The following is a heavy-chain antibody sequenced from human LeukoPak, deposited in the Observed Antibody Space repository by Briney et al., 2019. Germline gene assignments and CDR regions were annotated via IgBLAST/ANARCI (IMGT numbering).Heavy chain of an antibody. V-gene: IGHV4-31*03. J-gene: IGHJ3*02. CDR2: IYYSGST. D-gene: IGHD4/OR15-4a*01. CDR1: GGSISSGGYY. CDR3: ARVRVLKGAFDI. Sequence: SSETLSLTCTVSGGSISSGGYYWSWIRQHPGKGLEWIGYIYYSGSTYYNPSLKSRVTISVDTSKTQFSLKLSSVTAADTAVYYCARVRVLKGAFDIWGQGKMATVSS.